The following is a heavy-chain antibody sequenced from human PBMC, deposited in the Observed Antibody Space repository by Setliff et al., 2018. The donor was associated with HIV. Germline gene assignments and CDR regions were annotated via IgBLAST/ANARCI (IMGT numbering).Heavy chain of an antibody. CDR1: GYTFTAFY. J-gene: IGHJ4*02. CDR2: IHPNSGGT. D-gene: IGHD3-22*01. V-gene: IGHV1-2*06. Sequence: GASVKVSCKTSGYTFTAFYIHWVRQAPGQGLEWMGRIHPNSGGTKYAQNFQGRVTMTRDTSITTAYMELSSLISDDTAVYYCAREERYYDGKGALDYWGQGMLVTVSS. CDR3: AREERYYDGKGALDY.